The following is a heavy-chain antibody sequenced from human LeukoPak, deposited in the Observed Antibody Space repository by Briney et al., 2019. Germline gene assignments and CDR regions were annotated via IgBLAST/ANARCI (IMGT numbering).Heavy chain of an antibody. J-gene: IGHJ6*03. CDR3: AKDPADYGDYGAYYMDV. CDR2: IRYDGSHK. D-gene: IGHD4-17*01. Sequence: PGGSLRLSCAASGFIFRDYGMHWVRQAPGKGLEWVTFIRYDGSHKNYADSVKGRFTISRDNSKNTVYVQMKSLRAEDTAVYYCAKDPADYGDYGAYYMDVWGKGTTVTVSS. V-gene: IGHV3-30*02. CDR1: GFIFRDYG.